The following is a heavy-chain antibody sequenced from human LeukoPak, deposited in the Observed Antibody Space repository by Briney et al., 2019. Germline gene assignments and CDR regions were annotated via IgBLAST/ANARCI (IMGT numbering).Heavy chain of an antibody. D-gene: IGHD3-10*01. CDR1: VGSISSYY. Sequence: PSETLSLTCTVSVGSISSYYWSWIRQPSGKGLEWIGDIYTSGSTNYNPSLKSRVTISIDTSKNQFSLQRSSVTAADSAVYYCARRRYGSGSYYFDYWGQGTLVTVSS. CDR2: IYTSGST. J-gene: IGHJ4*02. V-gene: IGHV4-4*09. CDR3: ARRRYGSGSYYFDY.